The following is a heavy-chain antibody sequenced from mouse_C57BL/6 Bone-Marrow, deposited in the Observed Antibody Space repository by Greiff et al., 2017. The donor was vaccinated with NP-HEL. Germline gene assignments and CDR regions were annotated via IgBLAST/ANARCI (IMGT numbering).Heavy chain of an antibody. J-gene: IGHJ3*01. D-gene: IGHD2-4*01. CDR2: ISNGGGST. V-gene: IGHV5-12*01. CDR3: ARHEDYDEFAY. Sequence: EVKVEESGGGLVQPGGSLKLSCAASGFTFSDYYMYWVRQTPEKRLEWVAYISNGGGSTYYPDTVKGRFTISRDNAKNTLYLQMSRLKSEDTAMYYCARHEDYDEFAYWGQGTLVTVSA. CDR1: GFTFSDYY.